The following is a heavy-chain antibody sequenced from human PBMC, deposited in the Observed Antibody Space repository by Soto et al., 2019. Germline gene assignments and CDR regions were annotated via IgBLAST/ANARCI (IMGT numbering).Heavy chain of an antibody. D-gene: IGHD3-9*01. V-gene: IGHV4-59*01. CDR2: IYYSGST. Sequence: SETLSLTCTVSGGSISSYYWSWIRQPPGKGLEWIGYIYYSGSTNYNPSLKSRVTISVDTSKNQFSLKLTSVTAADTAVYYCARESLDSTNRYFFDYWGQGTLVTVSS. CDR3: ARESLDSTNRYFFDY. J-gene: IGHJ4*02. CDR1: GGSISSYY.